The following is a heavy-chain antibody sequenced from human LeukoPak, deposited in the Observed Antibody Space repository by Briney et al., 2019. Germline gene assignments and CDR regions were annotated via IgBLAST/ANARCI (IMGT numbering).Heavy chain of an antibody. CDR2: IIPIFGTA. D-gene: IGHD6-13*01. J-gene: IGHJ4*02. V-gene: IGHV1-69*13. Sequence: ASVKVSCKASGGTFSSYAISWVRQAPGQGLEWMGGIIPIFGTANYAQKFQGRVTITADESTSTAYMELCSLRSEDTAVYYCARAEGIAPEFDYWGQGTLVTVSS. CDR3: ARAEGIAPEFDY. CDR1: GGTFSSYA.